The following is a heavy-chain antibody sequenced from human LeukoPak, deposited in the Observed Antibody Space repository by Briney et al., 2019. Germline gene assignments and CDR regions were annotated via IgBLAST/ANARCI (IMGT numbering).Heavy chain of an antibody. D-gene: IGHD1-26*01. CDR1: GYTFIDYY. Sequence: GASVKVSCKTYGYTFIDYYIHWVRQAPGQGLEWMGWINPKTGATKSAQKFQDWVTLTGDTYMNTAYLEVTGLNSDDTAVYYCARRRKELQAFDFWGQGTSVTVSS. CDR3: ARRRKELQAFDF. V-gene: IGHV1-2*04. J-gene: IGHJ3*01. CDR2: INPKTGAT.